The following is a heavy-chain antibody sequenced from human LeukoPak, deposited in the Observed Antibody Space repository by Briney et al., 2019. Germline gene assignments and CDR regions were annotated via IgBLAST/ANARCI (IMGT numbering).Heavy chain of an antibody. CDR1: GGSISSYY. V-gene: IGHV4-59*01. CDR2: IYYSGST. CDR3: ARAQYYDSSGYPLMI. Sequence: KASEALSLTCTVSGGSISSYYWSWLRQPPGKGLEWIGYIYYSGSTNYNPSLKSRVTISVDTSKNQFSLKLSSVTAADTAVYYCARAQYYDSSGYPLMIWGQGTMVTVSS. D-gene: IGHD3-22*01. J-gene: IGHJ3*02.